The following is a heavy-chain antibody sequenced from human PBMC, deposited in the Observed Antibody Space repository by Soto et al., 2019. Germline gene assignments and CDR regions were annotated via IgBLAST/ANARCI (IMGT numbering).Heavy chain of an antibody. Sequence: EVQLLESGGGLVQPGESLRLSCAASGFTFSSSSMSWVRQAPGKGLEWVSAISISGGNTYYADPVKGRFTISRGTSKNTVYAPMNSRSAEVTAVYYCAKDMVGSCAGYWGQGTLVIVSS. V-gene: IGHV3-23*01. J-gene: IGHJ4*02. CDR2: ISISGGNT. D-gene: IGHD2-15*01. CDR3: AKDMVGSCAGY. CDR1: GFTFSSSS.